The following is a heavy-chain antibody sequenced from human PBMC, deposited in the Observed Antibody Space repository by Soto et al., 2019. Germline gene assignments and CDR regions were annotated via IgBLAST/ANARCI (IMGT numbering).Heavy chain of an antibody. V-gene: IGHV3-11*01. Sequence: QVQLAESGGGLVEPGGYLRISCAASGFTFSDYDMSWIRQSPGKGLEWVSFVSSSGTTMYFADCVKGRFTISRDNAKNSLYLQMNSLRAEDTAVYYCARMGPRAARPSYWGQGTLVTVSS. CDR3: ARMGPRAARPSY. CDR2: VSSSGTTM. CDR1: GFTFSDYD. J-gene: IGHJ4*02. D-gene: IGHD6-6*01.